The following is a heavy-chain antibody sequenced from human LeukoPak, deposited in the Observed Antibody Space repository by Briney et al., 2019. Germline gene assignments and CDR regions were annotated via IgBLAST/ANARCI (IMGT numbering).Heavy chain of an antibody. CDR2: IYYSGST. Sequence: PSQTLSLTCTASGGSISSGGYYWSWIRQHPGKGLEWIGYIYYSGSTYYNPSLKSRVTISVDTSKNQFSLKLSSVTAADTAVYYCARVVEKQLVLFSRKNWFDPWGQGTLVTVSS. D-gene: IGHD6-13*01. V-gene: IGHV4-31*03. J-gene: IGHJ5*02. CDR3: ARVVEKQLVLFSRKNWFDP. CDR1: GGSISSGGYY.